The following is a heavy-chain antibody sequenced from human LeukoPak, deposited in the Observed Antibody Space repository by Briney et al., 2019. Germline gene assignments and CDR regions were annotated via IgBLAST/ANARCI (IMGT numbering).Heavy chain of an antibody. CDR2: IYSGGST. Sequence: HPGGSLRLSCAASGFTVSSNYMSWVRQAPGKGLEWVSVIYSGGSTYYADSVKGRFTISRDNSKNTLYLQMNSLRAEDTAVYYCAKDTPYYFDYWGQGTLVTVSS. J-gene: IGHJ4*02. V-gene: IGHV3-53*01. CDR3: AKDTPYYFDY. CDR1: GFTVSSNY.